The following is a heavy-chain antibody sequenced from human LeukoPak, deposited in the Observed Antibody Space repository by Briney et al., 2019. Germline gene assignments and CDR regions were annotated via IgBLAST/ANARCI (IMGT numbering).Heavy chain of an antibody. CDR2: INSDGSST. V-gene: IGHV3-74*01. CDR3: ARYYGSGSYYNGYYYYYYYMDV. J-gene: IGHJ6*03. CDR1: GFTFSSYW. D-gene: IGHD3-10*01. Sequence: GGSLRLSCAASGFTFSSYWMHWVRQAPGKGLVWVSRINSDGSSTSYADSVKGRFTISRDNAKDTLYLQMNSLRAEDTAVYYCARYYGSGSYYNGYYYYYYYMDVWGKGTTVTVSS.